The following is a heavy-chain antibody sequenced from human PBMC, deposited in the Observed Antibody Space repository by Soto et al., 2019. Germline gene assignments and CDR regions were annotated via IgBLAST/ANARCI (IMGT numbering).Heavy chain of an antibody. CDR2: IYKTGKT. D-gene: IGHD6-6*01. CDR3: ARSLSSSSGYFDP. CDR1: GDFIGSGDYY. Sequence: QVHLQESGPGLLKPSQTLSLTCDVSGDFIGSGDYYWTWIRQPLGKGLEYIGYIYKTGKTYYNPSLKSRPCISLDTSKSQFFLRLTSVTAADTAMYYCARSLSSSSGYFDPWGQGTLVTVSS. J-gene: IGHJ5*02. V-gene: IGHV4-30-4*01.